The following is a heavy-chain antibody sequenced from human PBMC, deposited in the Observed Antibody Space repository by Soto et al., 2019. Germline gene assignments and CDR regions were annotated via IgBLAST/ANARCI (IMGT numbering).Heavy chain of an antibody. CDR3: ARGGGVGVAGSAAFDM. CDR2: INPATGAA. D-gene: IGHD3-3*01. V-gene: IGHV1-2*02. CDR1: GYPVTAYY. Sequence: QLHLVQSGAVVKKPGASVTVSCSASGYPVTAYYMHWVRQAPGRGLEWMGGINPATGAAKYTQTFQGRVTTTRDPATSTVFMELSGLTSEGTAVFYCARGGGVGVAGSAAFDMWGQGTLVTVSS. J-gene: IGHJ3*02.